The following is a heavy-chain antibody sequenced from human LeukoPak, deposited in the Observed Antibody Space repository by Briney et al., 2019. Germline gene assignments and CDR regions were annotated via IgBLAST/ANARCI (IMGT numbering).Heavy chain of an antibody. J-gene: IGHJ4*02. CDR3: AKLYGSGTSYHPLDY. V-gene: IGHV3-30*02. Sequence: PGGSLRLSCAASGFIFSDYGMHWVRRAPGKGLEWVAFIRYDGSDKYYADSVKGRFTNSRDDSKNTLYLQMNSLRPEDTAVYYCAKLYGSGTSYHPLDYWGQGTLVTVSS. CDR2: IRYDGSDK. D-gene: IGHD3-10*01. CDR1: GFIFSDYG.